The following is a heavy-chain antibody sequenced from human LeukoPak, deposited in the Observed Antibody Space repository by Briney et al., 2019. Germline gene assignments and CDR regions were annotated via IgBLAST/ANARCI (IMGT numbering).Heavy chain of an antibody. D-gene: IGHD3-10*01. J-gene: IGHJ6*02. CDR2: ISSSSSYI. CDR3: ARDPITMVRGEYGMDV. CDR1: GFTFSSYS. Sequence: GGSLRLSCAASGFTFSSYSMNWVRQAPGKGLEWVSSISSSSSYIYYADSVKGRFTISRDNAKNSLYLQMNSLRAEDTAVYCCARDPITMVRGEYGMDVWGQGTTVTVSS. V-gene: IGHV3-21*01.